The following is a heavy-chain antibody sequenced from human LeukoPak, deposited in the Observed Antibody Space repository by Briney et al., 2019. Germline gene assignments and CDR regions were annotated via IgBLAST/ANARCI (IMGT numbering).Heavy chain of an antibody. Sequence: GGSLRLSCAASGFTFSSYAMHWVRQAPGKGLEWVAVISYDGSNKYYADSVKGRFTISRDNSKNTLYLQMNSLRAEDTAVYYCARGYYDFWSGYRNTHIDYWGQGTLVTISS. CDR1: GFTFSSYA. CDR3: ARGYYDFWSGYRNTHIDY. D-gene: IGHD3-3*01. J-gene: IGHJ4*02. V-gene: IGHV3-30-3*01. CDR2: ISYDGSNK.